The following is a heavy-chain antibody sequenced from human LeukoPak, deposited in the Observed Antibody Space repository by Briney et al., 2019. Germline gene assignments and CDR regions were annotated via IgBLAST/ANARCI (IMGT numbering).Heavy chain of an antibody. CDR2: LSYDGSSK. J-gene: IGHJ6*04. CDR1: GFTFSTFA. V-gene: IGHV3-30*04. D-gene: IGHD6-6*01. CDR3: AKDFRGSSGDV. Sequence: GGSLRLSCAASGFTFSTFAMHWVRQAPGKGLEWVAILSYDGSSKYYADSVKDRFTISRDNSKNTLYLQMNSLRAGDRAVYYCAKDFRGSSGDVWGKGTTVTVSS.